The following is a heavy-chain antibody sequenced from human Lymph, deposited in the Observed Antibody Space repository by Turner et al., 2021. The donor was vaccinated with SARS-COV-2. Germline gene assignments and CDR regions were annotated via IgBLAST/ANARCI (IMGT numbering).Heavy chain of an antibody. CDR2: SMDGNGNR. CDR3: ARDLYYYDRSGDIIPNWYFDL. J-gene: IGHJ2*01. CDR1: GYAFSRYA. D-gene: IGHD3-22*01. Sequence: QVHLVQSGAELSKPGASVDVSCQAAGYAFSRYAMHWGRQAPGQRLEWMGWSMDGNGNRKYSQRIQGRVTMTRETSASTDYMELSSLRSEDTAGYYCARDLYYYDRSGDIIPNWYFDLWGRGTLVTVSS. V-gene: IGHV1-3*01.